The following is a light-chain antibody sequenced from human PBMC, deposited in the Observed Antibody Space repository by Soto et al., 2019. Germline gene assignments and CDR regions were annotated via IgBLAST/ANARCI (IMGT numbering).Light chain of an antibody. CDR2: DAS. CDR1: QSVSSY. J-gene: IGKJ4*01. V-gene: IGKV3-11*01. CDR3: QQRSNWPPLT. Sequence: EIVLTQSPATLSLSPGERATLSCRASQSVSSYLAWYQQKPGQAPRLLIYDASNRATGIPARFSGSGSGTDFTLTISSIESEDFAVYYCQQRSNWPPLTFGGGTKVEIK.